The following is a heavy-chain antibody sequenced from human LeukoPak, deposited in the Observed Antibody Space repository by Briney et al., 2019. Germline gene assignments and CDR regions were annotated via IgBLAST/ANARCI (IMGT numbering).Heavy chain of an antibody. CDR2: IRWNSGSI. D-gene: IGHD2-2*01. CDR1: GFTFDDYS. Sequence: GGSLRLSCAASGFTFDDYSMHWVRQAPGKGLEWVSGIRWNSGSIGYADSVKGRFTISRDNAKNSLYLQMNSLRAEDTALYYCAKSSYCSSTSCFFDYWGQGTLVTVSS. V-gene: IGHV3-9*01. CDR3: AKSSYCSSTSCFFDY. J-gene: IGHJ4*02.